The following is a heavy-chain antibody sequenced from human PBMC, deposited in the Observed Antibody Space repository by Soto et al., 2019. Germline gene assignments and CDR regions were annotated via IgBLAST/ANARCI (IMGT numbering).Heavy chain of an antibody. CDR3: ARETYLGGSPSRPPLNFDY. Sequence: PGGSLRLSCAASGFTFSSYWMSWVRQAPGKGLEWVANIKQDGSEKYYVDSVKGRFTISRDNAKNSLYLQMNSLRAEDTAVYYCARETYLGGSPSRPPLNFDYWGQGALVTVSS. D-gene: IGHD1-26*01. J-gene: IGHJ4*02. CDR2: IKQDGSEK. V-gene: IGHV3-7*03. CDR1: GFTFSSYW.